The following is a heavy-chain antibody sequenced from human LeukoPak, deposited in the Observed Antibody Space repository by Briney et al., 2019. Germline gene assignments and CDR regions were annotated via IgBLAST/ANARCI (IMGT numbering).Heavy chain of an antibody. CDR3: ARDSGYSGYDRYFDY. CDR1: GFTVSSNY. V-gene: IGHV3-53*04. Sequence: GGSLRLSCAASGFTVSSNYMSWVRQAPGKGLEWVSVIYSGGSTYYADSVKGRFTISRHNSKNTLYLQMNSLRSDDTAVYYCARDSGYSGYDRYFDYWGQGTLVTVSS. J-gene: IGHJ4*02. CDR2: IYSGGST. D-gene: IGHD5-12*01.